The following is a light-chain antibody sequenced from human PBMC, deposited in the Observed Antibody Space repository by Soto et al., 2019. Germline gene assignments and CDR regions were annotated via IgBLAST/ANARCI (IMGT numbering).Light chain of an antibody. V-gene: IGKV3-15*01. Sequence: EIVMTQSPATLSVSTGERASLSCRASQSISSNLAWYQQKPGQAPRLLIYDASTRATGIPARFSGSGSGTEFTLTISNLQSEDFAFYYCQHYINWPETFGQGTRWIS. CDR2: DAS. J-gene: IGKJ1*01. CDR1: QSISSN. CDR3: QHYINWPET.